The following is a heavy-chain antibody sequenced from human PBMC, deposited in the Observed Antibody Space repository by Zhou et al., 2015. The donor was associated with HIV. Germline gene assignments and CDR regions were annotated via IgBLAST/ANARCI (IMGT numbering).Heavy chain of an antibody. J-gene: IGHJ2*01. CDR1: GFTFLSSA. Sequence: QMQLVQSGPEVKKPGTSVKVSCKASGFTFLSSAVQWVRQARGQRLEWIGWIVVGSGNTNYAEKFQERVTITRDMSTSTTYMELSSLRSEDTAVYYCAADLGAYYDSSGRLWDLWGRGTLVTVSS. CDR2: IVVGSGNT. CDR3: AADLGAYYDSSGRLWDL. V-gene: IGHV1-58*01. D-gene: IGHD3-22*01.